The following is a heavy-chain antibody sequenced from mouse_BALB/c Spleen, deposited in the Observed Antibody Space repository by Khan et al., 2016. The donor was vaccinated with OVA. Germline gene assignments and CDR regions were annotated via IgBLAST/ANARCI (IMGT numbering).Heavy chain of an antibody. CDR1: GFSLTSYG. J-gene: IGHJ1*01. V-gene: IGHV2-9*02. Sequence: QVQLKDSGPGLVAPSQSLSITCTVSGFSLTSYGVHWVRQPPGKGLEWLGVIWTGGSTNYNSALMSRLSISKDNSKSQVFLKMNSLQTDDTAMYYCARYYGNYGWYVDVWGAGTTVTVSS. CDR2: IWTGGST. D-gene: IGHD2-1*01. CDR3: ARYYGNYGWYVDV.